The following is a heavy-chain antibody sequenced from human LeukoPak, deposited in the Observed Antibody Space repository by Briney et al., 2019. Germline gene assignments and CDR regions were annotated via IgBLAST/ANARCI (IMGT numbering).Heavy chain of an antibody. CDR2: ISGSGGST. Sequence: GGSLRLSCAASGFTFSSYVMSWVRQAPGKGLEWVSAISGSGGSTYYADSVKGRFTISRDNSKNTLYLQMNSLRAEDTAVYYCARDKYNWNYTPIDYWGQGTLVTVSS. D-gene: IGHD1-7*01. CDR1: GFTFSSYV. CDR3: ARDKYNWNYTPIDY. V-gene: IGHV3-23*01. J-gene: IGHJ4*02.